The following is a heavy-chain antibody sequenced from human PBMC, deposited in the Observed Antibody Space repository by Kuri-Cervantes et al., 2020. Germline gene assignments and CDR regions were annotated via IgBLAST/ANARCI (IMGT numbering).Heavy chain of an antibody. D-gene: IGHD3-16*01. J-gene: IGHJ3*02. Sequence: GGSLRLSCAASGFTFSTYVMHWVRQAPGKGLEWVAVISHDGSFKNHADSAKGRFTISRDNSKNTLYLQMNSLRPEDTAVYYCAHITFGGEIAPFDIWGQGTMVTVSS. CDR3: AHITFGGEIAPFDI. CDR2: ISHDGSFK. CDR1: GFTFSTYV. V-gene: IGHV3-30*04.